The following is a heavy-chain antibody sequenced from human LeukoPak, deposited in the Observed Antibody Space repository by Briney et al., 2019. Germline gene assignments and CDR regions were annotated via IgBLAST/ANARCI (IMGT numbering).Heavy chain of an antibody. J-gene: IGHJ5*02. CDR2: ISGSGGST. Sequence: GGSLRLSCAASEFTFSSYAMSWVRQAPGKGLEWVSAISGSGGSTYYAGSVKGRFTISRDNSKNTLYLQMNSLRAEDTAVYYCASYSRLQFDPWGQGTLVTVSS. CDR3: ASYSRLQFDP. D-gene: IGHD2-15*01. CDR1: EFTFSSYA. V-gene: IGHV3-23*01.